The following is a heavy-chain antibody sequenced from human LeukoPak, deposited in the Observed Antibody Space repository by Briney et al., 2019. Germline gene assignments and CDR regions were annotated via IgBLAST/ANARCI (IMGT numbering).Heavy chain of an antibody. J-gene: IGHJ6*02. CDR1: GFTFSSYG. D-gene: IGHD3-3*01. Sequence: GGSLRLSCAASGFTFSSYGMHWVRQAPGKGLEWVAVIWYDGSNKYYADSVKGRFTISRDNSKNTLYLQMNSLRAEDTAVYYCARGPGFLEISYYYCYGMDVWGQGTTVTVSS. CDR2: IWYDGSNK. CDR3: ARGPGFLEISYYYCYGMDV. V-gene: IGHV3-33*01.